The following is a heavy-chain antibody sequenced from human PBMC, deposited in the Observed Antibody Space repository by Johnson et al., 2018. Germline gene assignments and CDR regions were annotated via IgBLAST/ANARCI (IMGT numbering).Heavy chain of an antibody. CDR2: INHSGST. D-gene: IGHD2-21*01. CDR3: AKDRLRGLPSPHNAFDI. V-gene: IGHV4-34*01. CDR1: GGSFSGYY. Sequence: QVQLQQWGAGLLKPSETLSLTCAVYGGSFSGYYWSWIRQPPGKGLEWIGEINHSGSTNYNPSPKSRVTISVDTSKNQFSLKLSSVTAADTAVYYCAKDRLRGLPSPHNAFDIWGQGTMVTVSS. J-gene: IGHJ3*02.